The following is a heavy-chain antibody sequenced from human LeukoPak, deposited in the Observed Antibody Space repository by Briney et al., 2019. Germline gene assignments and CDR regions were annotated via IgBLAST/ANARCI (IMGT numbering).Heavy chain of an antibody. Sequence: GGSLRLSCAAYGFTFSSYGMHWVRQAPGKGLEWVAVIWYDGSNKYYADSVKGRFTISRDNSKNTLYLQMNSLRAEDTAVYYCAGNYGPYYFDYWGQGTLVTVSS. CDR2: IWYDGSNK. CDR1: GFTFSSYG. D-gene: IGHD3-10*01. J-gene: IGHJ4*02. CDR3: AGNYGPYYFDY. V-gene: IGHV3-33*08.